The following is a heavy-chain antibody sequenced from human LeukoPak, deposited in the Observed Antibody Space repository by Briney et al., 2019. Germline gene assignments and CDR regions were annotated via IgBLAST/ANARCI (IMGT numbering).Heavy chain of an antibody. CDR2: ISESGGTR. CDR3: AREMATITYAFDI. V-gene: IGHV3-23*01. D-gene: IGHD5-24*01. J-gene: IGHJ3*02. CDR1: GFTFSSYW. Sequence: PGGSLRLSCAASGFTFSSYWMHWFRQAPGKGLEWVSAISESGGTRNYVDSVKGRFTISRDNSKNTLYLQMSSLRAEDTAVYYCAREMATITYAFDIWGQGTMVTVSS.